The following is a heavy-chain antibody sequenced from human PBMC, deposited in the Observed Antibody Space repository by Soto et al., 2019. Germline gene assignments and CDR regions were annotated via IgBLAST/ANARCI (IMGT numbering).Heavy chain of an antibody. CDR1: GYTFTSYY. V-gene: IGHV1-46*01. D-gene: IGHD3-22*01. CDR2: INPSGGST. J-gene: IGHJ4*02. CDR3: ARGTPIPYYYDSSGYYRWPTEDYFDY. Sequence: GASVKVSCKASGYTFTSYYMHWVRQAPGQGLEWMGIINPSGGSTSYAQKFQGRVTMTRDTSTSTVYMELSSLRSEDTAVYYCARGTPIPYYYDSSGYYRWPTEDYFDYWGQGTLVTVSS.